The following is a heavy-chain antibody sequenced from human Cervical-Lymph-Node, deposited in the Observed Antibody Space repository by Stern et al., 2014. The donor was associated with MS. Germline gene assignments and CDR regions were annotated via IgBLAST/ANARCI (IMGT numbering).Heavy chain of an antibody. V-gene: IGHV3-30*03. CDR3: ARDYEDTSMLFDH. D-gene: IGHD2-8*01. Sequence: VQLVESGGAVVQPGGSLRLSCGASGFTFSSYGMHCVRQAPGKGLEWVTVISYDGNHKYYAASVNGRLTISRDNSKNTLHLQMNSVTPDDTAIYYCARDYEDTSMLFDHWGQGTLVTVSS. CDR1: GFTFSSYG. J-gene: IGHJ4*02. CDR2: ISYDGNHK.